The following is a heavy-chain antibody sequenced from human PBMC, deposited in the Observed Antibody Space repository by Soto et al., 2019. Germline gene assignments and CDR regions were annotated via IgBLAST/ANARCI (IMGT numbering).Heavy chain of an antibody. CDR3: ARIYCTTTTCDSWFDP. CDR1: GYTFTTFW. V-gene: IGHV5-10-1*01. J-gene: IGHJ5*02. D-gene: IGHD2-2*01. CDR2: IDPGDTYS. Sequence: GESLKISCTGFGYTFTTFWISWVRQMPGKGLEWMGRIDPGDTYSTYSPAFHGHGPISADKATSTAYLQWSSLKASDTAMYFCARIYCTTTTCDSWFDPWGQGTLVTVSS.